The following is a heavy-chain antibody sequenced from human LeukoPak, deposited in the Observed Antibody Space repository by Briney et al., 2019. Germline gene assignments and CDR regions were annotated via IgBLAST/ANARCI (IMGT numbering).Heavy chain of an antibody. CDR3: AKDGYDYYYYYMDV. V-gene: IGHV3-23*01. CDR1: GFTFSRFA. Sequence: GSLRLPCAASGFTFSRFAMSWVRQAPGKGVEWVSAISGSGGSTYYADSVKGRFTISRDNSKNTLYLQMNSLRAEDTAVYYCAKDGYDYYYYYMDVWGKGTTVTVSS. J-gene: IGHJ6*03. CDR2: ISGSGGST. D-gene: IGHD1-1*01.